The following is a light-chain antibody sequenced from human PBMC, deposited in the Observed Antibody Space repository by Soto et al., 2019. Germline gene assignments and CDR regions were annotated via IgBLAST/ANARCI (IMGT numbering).Light chain of an antibody. V-gene: IGKV3-20*01. CDR1: QTVRNNY. J-gene: IGKJ4*01. CDR2: DES. Sequence: VLPPSPGTLSLAPVDRSKLSCRASQTVRNNYLAWYPTKPGQAHKLLIYDESSRATGIPDGLSGVGSGKDGILTIRRMEPEEGAVDYGQQLSSYPLTVGGGTTLDIK. CDR3: QQLSSYPLT.